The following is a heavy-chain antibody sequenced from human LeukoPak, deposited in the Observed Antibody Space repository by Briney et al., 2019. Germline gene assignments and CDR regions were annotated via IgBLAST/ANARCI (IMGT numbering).Heavy chain of an antibody. J-gene: IGHJ3*02. V-gene: IGHV3-9*01. Sequence: SLRLSCAASGFTFDDYAMHWVRQAPGKGLEWVSGISWNSGSIGYADSVKGRFTISRDNAKNSLYLQMNSLRAEDTALYYCAKEVSGTFDIWGQGTMVTVSS. D-gene: IGHD5/OR15-5a*01. CDR1: GFTFDDYA. CDR3: AKEVSGTFDI. CDR2: ISWNSGSI.